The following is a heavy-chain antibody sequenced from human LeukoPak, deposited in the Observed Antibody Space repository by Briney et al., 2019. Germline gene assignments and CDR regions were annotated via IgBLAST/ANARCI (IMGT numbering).Heavy chain of an antibody. J-gene: IGHJ6*02. V-gene: IGHV3-30*04. CDR3: AKSIAVAGRGWYGLDV. Sequence: GRSLRLSCTASGFTFSNYAMHWVREAPGKGLEWVALLSSDGSETYYADSVRGRFIISRDNSKNTPYLQTNSLRGDDTAVYYCAKSIAVAGRGWYGLDVWGQGTTVTVSS. CDR1: GFTFSNYA. D-gene: IGHD6-19*01. CDR2: LSSDGSET.